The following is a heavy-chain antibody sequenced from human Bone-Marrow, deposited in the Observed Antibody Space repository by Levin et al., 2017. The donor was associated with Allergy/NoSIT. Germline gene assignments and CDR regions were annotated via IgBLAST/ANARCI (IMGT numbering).Heavy chain of an antibody. CDR2: MNPNSGNT. D-gene: IGHD3-22*01. Sequence: EASVKVSCKASGYTFTSYDINWVRQATGQGLEWMGWMNPNSGNTGYAQKFQGRVTMTRNTSISTAYMELSSLRSEDTAVYYCAGHYYDRGNWFDPWGQGTLVTVSS. V-gene: IGHV1-8*01. CDR1: GYTFTSYD. J-gene: IGHJ5*02. CDR3: AGHYYDRGNWFDP.